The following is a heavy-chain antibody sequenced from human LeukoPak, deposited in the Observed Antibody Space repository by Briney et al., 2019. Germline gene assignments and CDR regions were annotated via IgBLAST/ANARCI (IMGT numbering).Heavy chain of an antibody. CDR3: TTRGQLAPPFSLNYYYYYMDV. Sequence: GGSLRLSCAASGFTFSNAWMSWVRQAPGKGLEWVGRIKSKTDGGTTDHAAPVKGRFTISRDDSKNTLYLQMNSLKTEDTAVYYCTTRGQLAPPFSLNYYYYYMDVWGKGTTVTVSS. J-gene: IGHJ6*03. D-gene: IGHD6-6*01. V-gene: IGHV3-15*01. CDR1: GFTFSNAW. CDR2: IKSKTDGGTT.